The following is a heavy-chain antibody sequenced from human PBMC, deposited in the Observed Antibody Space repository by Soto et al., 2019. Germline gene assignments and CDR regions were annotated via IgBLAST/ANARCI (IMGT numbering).Heavy chain of an antibody. D-gene: IGHD1-1*01. V-gene: IGHV3-30-3*01. CDR3: ARGTTTSAFSAMDV. Sequence: ESGGGVVQPGRSLRLSCAASGFTFSYHALNWVRQAPGKGLEWVAVISYDGDNKYIAESVKGRFTISRDNSKNTVSLQMISLRAEDTAMYFCARGTTTSAFSAMDVWGQGTTVTVSS. CDR1: GFTFSYHA. J-gene: IGHJ6*02. CDR2: ISYDGDNK.